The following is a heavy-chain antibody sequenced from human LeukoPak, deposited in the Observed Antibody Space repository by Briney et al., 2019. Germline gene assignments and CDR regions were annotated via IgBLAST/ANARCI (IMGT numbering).Heavy chain of an antibody. J-gene: IGHJ2*01. V-gene: IGHV4-59*12. CDR3: ARDVTIFGATAGYFDL. Sequence: SETLSLTCTVSGGSISSYYWSWIRQPPGKGLEWIGYIYYSGSTNYNPSLKSRVTISVDTSKNQFSLKLSSVTAADTAVYYCARDVTIFGATAGYFDLWGHGTLVTVSS. CDR2: IYYSGST. D-gene: IGHD3-3*01. CDR1: GGSISSYY.